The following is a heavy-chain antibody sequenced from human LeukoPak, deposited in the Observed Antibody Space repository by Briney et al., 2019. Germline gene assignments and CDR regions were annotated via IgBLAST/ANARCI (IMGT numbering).Heavy chain of an antibody. V-gene: IGHV4-59*01. CDR1: GGSISSYY. D-gene: IGHD1-1*01. J-gene: IGHJ4*02. CDR3: ARERRYNWNDDY. Sequence: PSETLSLTCTVSGGSISSYYWSWIRQTPGKGLEWIGYIYYSGSTNYNPSLKSRVTISVDTSKNQFSLKLSSVTAADTAVYYCARERRYNWNDDYWGQGTLVTVSS. CDR2: IYYSGST.